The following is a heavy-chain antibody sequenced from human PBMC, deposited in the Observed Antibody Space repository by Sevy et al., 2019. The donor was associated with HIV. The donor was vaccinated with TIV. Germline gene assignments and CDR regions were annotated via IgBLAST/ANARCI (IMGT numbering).Heavy chain of an antibody. CDR3: ARLAAACWNYYYMDV. J-gene: IGHJ6*03. V-gene: IGHV1-18*01. Sequence: ASVKVSCKASGYTFTSYGISWVRQAPGQGLEWMGWISAYNGNTNYAQKLQGRVTMTTDTSTSTAYMELRSLRSDDTAVYYRARLAAACWNYYYMDVWGKGTTVTVSS. D-gene: IGHD6-13*01. CDR2: ISAYNGNT. CDR1: GYTFTSYG.